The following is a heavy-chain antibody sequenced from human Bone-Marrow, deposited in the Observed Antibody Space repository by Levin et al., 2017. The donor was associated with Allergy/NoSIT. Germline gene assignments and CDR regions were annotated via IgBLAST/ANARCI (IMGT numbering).Heavy chain of an antibody. V-gene: IGHV3-23*01. CDR3: AKGGDCSSTSCYAPDY. J-gene: IGHJ4*02. D-gene: IGHD2-2*03. CDR2: ISGSGGST. Sequence: ASVKVSCAASGFTFSSYAMSWVRQAPGKGLEWVSAISGSGGSTYYADSVKGRFTISRDNSKNTLYLQMNSLRAEDTAVYYCAKGGDCSSTSCYAPDYWGQGTLVTVSS. CDR1: GFTFSSYA.